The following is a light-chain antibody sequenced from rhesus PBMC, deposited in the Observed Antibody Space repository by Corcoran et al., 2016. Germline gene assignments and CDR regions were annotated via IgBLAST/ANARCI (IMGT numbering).Light chain of an antibody. V-gene: IGKV1-22*01. J-gene: IGKJ4*01. CDR1: RSISSW. Sequence: DIQMTQSPSSLSASVGDTVTITCRARRSISSWLAWYQLKPGKAPKLLIYKASPLQSGAPSRVSASGSVTAFTLPLSRRQSEDFATYSCQQCSGSPLTFGGGTRVEL. CDR2: KAS. CDR3: QQCSGSPLT.